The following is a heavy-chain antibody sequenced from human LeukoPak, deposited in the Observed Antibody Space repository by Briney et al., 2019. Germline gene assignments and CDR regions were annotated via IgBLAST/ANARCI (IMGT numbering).Heavy chain of an antibody. CDR1: GASISSADYY. V-gene: IGHV4-30-4*08. CDR3: ARWTIFGVA. CDR2: INYSENT. J-gene: IGHJ5*02. D-gene: IGHD3-3*01. Sequence: SQTLSLTCTVSGASISSADYYWSWIRQPQGKGLEWIGYINYSENTYYNPSLKSRLTISVHTSKNQFSLKLTSVTAADTAVYYCARWTIFGVAWGQGTLVTVSS.